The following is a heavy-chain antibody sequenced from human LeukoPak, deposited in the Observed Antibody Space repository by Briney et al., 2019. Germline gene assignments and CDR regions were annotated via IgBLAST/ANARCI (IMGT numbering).Heavy chain of an antibody. CDR2: INPNSGGT. Sequence: GASVKVSCKASGYTFTGYYVHWVRQAPGQGLEWMGWINPNSGGTNYAQKFQGRVTMTRDTSISTAYMELSRLRSDDTAVYYCARVGITMIVGSYYYMDVWGKGTTVTVSS. J-gene: IGHJ6*03. V-gene: IGHV1-2*02. D-gene: IGHD3-22*01. CDR3: ARVGITMIVGSYYYMDV. CDR1: GYTFTGYY.